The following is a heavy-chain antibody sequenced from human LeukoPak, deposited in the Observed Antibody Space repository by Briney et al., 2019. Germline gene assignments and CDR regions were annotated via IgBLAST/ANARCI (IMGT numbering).Heavy chain of an antibody. CDR1: GFTFDDYA. CDR2: ISWNSGSI. D-gene: IGHD5-12*01. V-gene: IGHV3-9*01. Sequence: GGSLRLSRAASGFTFDDYAMHWVRQAPGKGLEWVSGISWNSGSIGYADSVKGRFTISRDNAKNSPYLQMNSLRAEDTALYYCAKDGYVYWGQGTLVTVSS. CDR3: AKDGYVY. J-gene: IGHJ4*02.